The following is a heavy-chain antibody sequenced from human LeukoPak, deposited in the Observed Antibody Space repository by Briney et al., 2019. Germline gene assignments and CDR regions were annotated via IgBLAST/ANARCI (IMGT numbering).Heavy chain of an antibody. CDR1: GGSISSYY. D-gene: IGHD6-13*01. CDR3: ARVHSSSWYRYYYVDV. CDR2: IYTSGST. V-gene: IGHV4-4*07. J-gene: IGHJ6*03. Sequence: SETLSLTCTVSGGSISSYYWSWIRQPAGKGLEWIGRIYTSGSTNYNPSLKSRVTMSVDTSKNQFSLKLSSVTAADTAVYYCARVHSSSWYRYYYVDVWGKGTTVTVSS.